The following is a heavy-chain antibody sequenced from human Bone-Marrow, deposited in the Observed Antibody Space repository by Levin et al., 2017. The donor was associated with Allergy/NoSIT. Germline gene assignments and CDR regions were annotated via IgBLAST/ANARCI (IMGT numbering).Heavy chain of an antibody. J-gene: IGHJ4*02. Sequence: GGSLRLSCTCSGFTFNKYAMTWVRQAPGRGLDWVSVISGSASDTYYADSVKGRFTISRDNAQNTLFLYMNSLTAEDTATYYCAKDVGHYDSASYYFDHWGQGILVTVSS. D-gene: IGHD3-10*01. V-gene: IGHV3-23*01. CDR2: ISGSASDT. CDR3: AKDVGHYDSASYYFDH. CDR1: GFTFNKYA.